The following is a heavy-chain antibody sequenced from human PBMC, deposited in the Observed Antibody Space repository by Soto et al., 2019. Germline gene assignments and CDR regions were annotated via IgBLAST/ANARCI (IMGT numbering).Heavy chain of an antibody. J-gene: IGHJ4*02. CDR1: GFTFSSYW. D-gene: IGHD4-17*01. V-gene: IGHV3-74*01. CDR2: INSDGSDT. CDR3: ARGDYGDYPFDY. Sequence: EVQLVESGGGLVQPGGSLRLSCAASGFTFSSYWMHWVRQAPGKGRVWVSGINSDGSDTNYADSVKGRFTISRDNAKNTVYRQMNSLRAEDTAVYYCARGDYGDYPFDYWGQGTLVTVSS.